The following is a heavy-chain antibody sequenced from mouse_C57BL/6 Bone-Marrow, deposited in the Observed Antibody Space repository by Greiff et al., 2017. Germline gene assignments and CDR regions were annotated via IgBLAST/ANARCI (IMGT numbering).Heavy chain of an antibody. CDR3: ARDRFYYGSSYGYFDV. D-gene: IGHD1-1*01. Sequence: QVQLQQSGAELMKPGASVKLSCKATGYTFTGYWIEWVKQRPGHGLEWIGEILPGSGSTNYNEKFKGKATFTADTSSNTAYMQLSSLTTEDSAIYYCARDRFYYGSSYGYFDVWGTGTTVTVSS. V-gene: IGHV1-9*01. CDR2: ILPGSGST. J-gene: IGHJ1*03. CDR1: GYTFTGYW.